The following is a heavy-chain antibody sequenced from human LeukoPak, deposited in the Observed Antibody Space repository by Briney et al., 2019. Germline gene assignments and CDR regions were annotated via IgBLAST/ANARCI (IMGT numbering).Heavy chain of an antibody. CDR2: INPNGGST. V-gene: IGHV1-46*01. Sequence: GASVKVSCKASGHTFTNYYMHWVRQAPGQGLEWMGMINPNGGSTSYAQRFQGRVTMTRDTSTSTFYMELSTLRYEDTAVYYCARGSYYYMDVWVKGTTVTVSS. CDR1: GHTFTNYY. CDR3: ARGSYYYMDV. J-gene: IGHJ6*03.